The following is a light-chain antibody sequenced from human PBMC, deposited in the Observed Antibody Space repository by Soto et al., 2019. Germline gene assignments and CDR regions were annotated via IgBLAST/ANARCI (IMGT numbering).Light chain of an antibody. CDR1: SGHSSYA. Sequence: QPVLTQSPSASASLGASVKHTCTLSSGHSSYAIAWHQQQPEKGPRYLMKLNSDGSHSKGDGIPDRFSGSSSGAERYLTISSLQSEDEADYYCQTWGTGTGVFGGGTKLTVL. J-gene: IGLJ3*02. V-gene: IGLV4-69*01. CDR2: LNSDGSH. CDR3: QTWGTGTGV.